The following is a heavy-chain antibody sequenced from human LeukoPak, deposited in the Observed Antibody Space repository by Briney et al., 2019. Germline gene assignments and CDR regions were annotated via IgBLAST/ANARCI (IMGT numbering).Heavy chain of an antibody. J-gene: IGHJ4*02. Sequence: GGSLRLSCAASGFTFTTYWMSWVRQAPGKVLEWVANINQDGSEKYYVDSVKGRFTISRDNAKNSLYLQMNSLRAEDTAVYFCVRAIGSNTLWGQGTLVTVSS. CDR3: VRAIGSNTL. CDR1: GFTFTTYW. D-gene: IGHD4-23*01. V-gene: IGHV3-7*01. CDR2: INQDGSEK.